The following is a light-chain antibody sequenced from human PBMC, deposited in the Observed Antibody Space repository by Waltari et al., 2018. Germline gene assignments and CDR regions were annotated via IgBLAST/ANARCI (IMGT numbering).Light chain of an antibody. CDR1: ENVNKY. CDR3: QHGSCTPYS. J-gene: IGKJ2*03. V-gene: IGKV1-39*01. Sequence: DIQMTQSPSSLSASVGDRVTITCRANENVNKYLNWYQQKPGKAPELLIYKASPLHLVVPSRFSGSGSGTDYTFTISSLQPLSFSPSSFQHGSCTPYSFGQGTKVEIK. CDR2: KAS.